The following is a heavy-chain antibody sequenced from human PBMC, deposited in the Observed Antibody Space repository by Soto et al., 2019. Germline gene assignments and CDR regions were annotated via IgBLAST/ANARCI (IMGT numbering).Heavy chain of an antibody. CDR1: GFTFSSYW. CDR3: ARLGSGYEDFAD. D-gene: IGHD3-3*01. Sequence: PGGSLRLSCAASGFTFSSYWMQWVRQTPEKGLVWVSRINGDGSSTSNADSVKGRFTISRDNAKNTLYLQMNSLRAEDTAVYYCARLGSGYEDFADWGQGTRVTDSS. CDR2: INGDGSST. V-gene: IGHV3-74*01. J-gene: IGHJ4*02.